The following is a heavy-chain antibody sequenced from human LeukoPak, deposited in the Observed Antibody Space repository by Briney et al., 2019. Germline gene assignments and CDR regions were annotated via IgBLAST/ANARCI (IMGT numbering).Heavy chain of an antibody. CDR3: AREFYYYDSSGYYRYFDY. J-gene: IGHJ4*02. CDR2: IYSSGST. Sequence: SETLSLTCTVSGGSISNYYWSWIRQPAGKGLEWIGRIYSSGSTNYNPSLKSRVTMSVDTSKNQISLKLSSVTAADTAVYYCAREFYYYDSSGYYRYFDYWGQGTLATVSS. V-gene: IGHV4-4*07. CDR1: GGSISNYY. D-gene: IGHD3-22*01.